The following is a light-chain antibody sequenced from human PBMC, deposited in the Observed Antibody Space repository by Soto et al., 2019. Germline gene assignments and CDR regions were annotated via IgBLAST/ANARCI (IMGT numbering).Light chain of an antibody. CDR2: EVS. CDR1: SSDIGGYKY. CDR3: TSYSRYRVLV. V-gene: IGLV2-14*01. Sequence: QSALTQPGSVSGSLGQSITISCTGTSSDIGGYKYVSWYQQHPGKAPKLIIFEVSNRPSGVSDRFSGSNSGNTASLTIFGLQAEDEADYYCTSYSRYRVLVFGGGTKVTVL. J-gene: IGLJ3*02.